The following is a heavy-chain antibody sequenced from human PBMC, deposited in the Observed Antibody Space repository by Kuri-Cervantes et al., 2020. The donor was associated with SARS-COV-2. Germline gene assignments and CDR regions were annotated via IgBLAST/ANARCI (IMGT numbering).Heavy chain of an antibody. Sequence: SETLSLTCTVSGGSISSGGYYWSWIRQHPGKGLEWIGYIYYSGSTYYNPSLKSLVTISVDTSKNQFSLKLSSVTAADTAVYYCARVRSHKTFYFDYWGQGTLVTVSS. J-gene: IGHJ4*02. D-gene: IGHD2-15*01. CDR1: GGSISSGGYY. V-gene: IGHV4-31*01. CDR3: ARVRSHKTFYFDY. CDR2: IYYSGST.